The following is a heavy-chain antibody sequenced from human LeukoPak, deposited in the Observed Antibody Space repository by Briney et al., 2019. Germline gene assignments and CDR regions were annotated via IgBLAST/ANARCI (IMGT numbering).Heavy chain of an antibody. V-gene: IGHV3-30*04. CDR2: ISYDGSNK. Sequence: GGSLRLSCAASGFTFSSYAMHWVRQAPGKGLEWVAVISYDGSNKYYADSVKGRFTISRDNSKNTLYLQMNSLRAEDTAVYYCARVTDAGNSLVGWFDPWGQGTLVTVPS. CDR3: ARVTDAGNSLVGWFDP. CDR1: GFTFSSYA. J-gene: IGHJ5*02. D-gene: IGHD4-23*01.